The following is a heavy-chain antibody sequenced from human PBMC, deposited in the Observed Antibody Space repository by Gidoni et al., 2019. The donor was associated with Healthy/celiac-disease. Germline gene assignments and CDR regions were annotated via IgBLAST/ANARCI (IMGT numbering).Heavy chain of an antibody. CDR2: IKSKTDGGTT. V-gene: IGHV3-15*01. CDR3: TTDSGIAASYYYYGMDV. CDR1: GFTCSNAW. Sequence: EVQLVESGGGLVKPGGSLRLSCAASGFTCSNAWLSWVRQAPGKGLEWVGRIKSKTDGGTTDYAAPVKGRFTISRDDSKNTLYLQMNSLKTEDTAVYYCTTDSGIAASYYYYGMDVWGQGTTVTVSS. J-gene: IGHJ6*02. D-gene: IGHD6-13*01.